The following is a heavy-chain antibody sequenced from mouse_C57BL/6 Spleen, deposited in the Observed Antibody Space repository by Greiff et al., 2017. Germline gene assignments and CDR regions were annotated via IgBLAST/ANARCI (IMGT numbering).Heavy chain of an antibody. CDR1: GYTFTDYE. D-gene: IGHD1-1*01. Sequence: QVQLQQSGAELVRPGASVTLSCKASGYTFTDYEMHWVKQTPVHGLEWIGAIDPETGGTAYNQKFKGKDILTADKSSSTAYMELRSLTSEDSAVYYCTRDYYGSSRNFDVWGTGTTVTVSS. CDR3: TRDYYGSSRNFDV. V-gene: IGHV1-15*01. CDR2: IDPETGGT. J-gene: IGHJ1*03.